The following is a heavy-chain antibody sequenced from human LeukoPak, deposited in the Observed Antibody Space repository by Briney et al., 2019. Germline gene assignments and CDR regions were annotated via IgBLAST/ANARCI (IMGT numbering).Heavy chain of an antibody. CDR3: WRPHCSNSVCSSSRVDF. D-gene: IGHD2-8*01. CDR2: IHYSGST. CDR1: GDSITTNNYY. Sequence: PSETLSLTCSVSGDSITTNNYYWDWIRQPPGKGLEWIGNIHYSGSTYYSPSLKNRVTISVDTSKNQFSLRLKSVTAADTAVYYCWRPHCSNSVCSSSRVDFWGQGTLVTVSS. J-gene: IGHJ4*02. V-gene: IGHV4-39*01.